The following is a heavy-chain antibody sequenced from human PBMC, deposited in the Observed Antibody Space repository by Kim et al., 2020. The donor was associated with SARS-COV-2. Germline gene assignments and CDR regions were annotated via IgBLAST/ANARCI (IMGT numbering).Heavy chain of an antibody. CDR1: GFTFSSYS. CDR3: ARDPAFVITMIVDDAFDI. Sequence: GGSLRLSCAASGFTFSSYSMNWVRQAPGKGLEWVSSISSSSSYIYYADSVKGRFTISRDNAKNSLYLQMNSLRAEDTAVYYCARDPAFVITMIVDDAFDIWGQGTMVTVSS. CDR2: ISSSSSYI. J-gene: IGHJ3*02. D-gene: IGHD3-22*01. V-gene: IGHV3-21*01.